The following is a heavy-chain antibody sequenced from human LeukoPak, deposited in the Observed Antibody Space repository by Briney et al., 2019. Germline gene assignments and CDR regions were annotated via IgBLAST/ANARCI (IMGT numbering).Heavy chain of an antibody. D-gene: IGHD5-18*01. J-gene: IGHJ4*02. CDR1: GGTFSSYA. CDR3: ARVNGYSFGSGDY. V-gene: IGHV1-69*05. CDR2: IIPIFGTA. Sequence: SVKVSCKASGGTFSSYAISWVRQAPGQGLEWMGGIIPIFGTANYAQKFQGRVTITTDESTSTAYMELSSPRSEDTAVYYCARVNGYSFGSGDYWGQGTLVTVSS.